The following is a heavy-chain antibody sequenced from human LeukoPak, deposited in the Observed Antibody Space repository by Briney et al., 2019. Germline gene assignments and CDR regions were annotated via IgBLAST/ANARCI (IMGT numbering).Heavy chain of an antibody. D-gene: IGHD5-18*01. V-gene: IGHV1-2*02. CDR3: AREIWLDTAMVPPGY. CDR2: INPNSGDT. J-gene: IGHJ4*02. Sequence: GASVKVSCKASGYIFTGYFVHWVRQAPGQGPEWMGWINPNSGDTNYGQKFQGRVTMTRDKSITTVYMELSRLRSDDTAVYYCAREIWLDTAMVPPGYWGQGTLVTVSS. CDR1: GYIFTGYF.